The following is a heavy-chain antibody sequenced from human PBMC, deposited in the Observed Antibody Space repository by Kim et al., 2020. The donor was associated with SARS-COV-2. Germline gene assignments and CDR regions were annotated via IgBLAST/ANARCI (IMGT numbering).Heavy chain of an antibody. J-gene: IGHJ6*01. Sequence: SETLSLTCTVSGGSISSSSYYWGWIRQPPGKGLEWIGSIYYSGSTYYNPSLKSRVTISVDTSKNQFSMNLSSVTAADTAVYYCAGETTVVTQLRYYYVMDVWGQGTTVTVSS. CDR2: IYYSGST. CDR1: GGSISSSSYY. CDR3: AGETTVVTQLRYYYVMDV. D-gene: IGHD4-17*01. V-gene: IGHV4-39*01.